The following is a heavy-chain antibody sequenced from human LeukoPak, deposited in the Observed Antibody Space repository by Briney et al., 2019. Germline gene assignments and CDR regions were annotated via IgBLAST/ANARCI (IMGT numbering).Heavy chain of an antibody. D-gene: IGHD5-24*01. V-gene: IGHV3-48*02. J-gene: IGHJ4*02. Sequence: GGSLRLSCAASGFTFSNLAMSWVRQAPGKGLEWVSYINPSSTTIYYADSVKGRFTISRDNAKNSLYLQMNSLRDEDTAVYYCARAQDPTILSYFDYWGQGTLVTVSS. CDR1: GFTFSNLA. CDR2: INPSSTTI. CDR3: ARAQDPTILSYFDY.